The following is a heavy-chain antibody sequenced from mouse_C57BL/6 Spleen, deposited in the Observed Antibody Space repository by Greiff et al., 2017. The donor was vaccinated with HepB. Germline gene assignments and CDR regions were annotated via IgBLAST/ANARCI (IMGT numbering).Heavy chain of an antibody. CDR2: ISDGGSYT. J-gene: IGHJ3*01. Sequence: EVQLVESGGGLVKPGGSLKLSCAASGFTFSSYAMSWVRQTPEKRLEWVATISDGGSYTYYPDNVKGRFTISRDNAKNNLYLQMSHLKSEDTAMYYCASGTGPFAYWGQGTLVTVSA. V-gene: IGHV5-4*01. CDR1: GFTFSSYA. CDR3: ASGTGPFAY. D-gene: IGHD4-1*01.